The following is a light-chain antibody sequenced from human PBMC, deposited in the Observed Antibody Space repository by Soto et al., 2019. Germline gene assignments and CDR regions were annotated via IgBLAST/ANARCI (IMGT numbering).Light chain of an antibody. CDR1: QSVGTD. CDR2: GAS. V-gene: IGKV3-15*01. CDR3: QQYNIWPPLT. J-gene: IGKJ4*01. Sequence: EIVMRQSAATLSVSPGERVTLSCRASQSVGTDLAWYQQKPGQAPRLLIFGASTRATGIPARFSGSGSGTDFTLTISSLQSEDFAVYYCQQYNIWPPLTFGGGTKAEMK.